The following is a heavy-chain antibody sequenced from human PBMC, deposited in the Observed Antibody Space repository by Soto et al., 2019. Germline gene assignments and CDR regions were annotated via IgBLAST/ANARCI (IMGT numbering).Heavy chain of an antibody. CDR2: IYYSGST. Sequence: SETLSLTCSVSGGSLSSSIYFWGWIRQPPGKGLEWIGSIYYSGSTYYNPSLKSRVTVSVDTSKNQFSLKLSSVTAADTAVYYCARHRSDFWFDPWGQGTLVTVSS. CDR3: ARHRSDFWFDP. V-gene: IGHV4-39*01. D-gene: IGHD2-21*02. J-gene: IGHJ5*02. CDR1: GGSLSSSIYF.